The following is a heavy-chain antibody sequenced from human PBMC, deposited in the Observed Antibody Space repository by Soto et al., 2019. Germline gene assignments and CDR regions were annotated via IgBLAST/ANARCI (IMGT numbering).Heavy chain of an antibody. CDR3: ARDLGVYYSSANNNGFEP. CDR1: GSTFTSYG. D-gene: IGHD3-10*01. CDR2: ISAHNGNI. Sequence: ASLKVSCNPSGSTFTSYGISCVRHAPGHGLEWMGWISAHNGNINYAQKLQGRVAMTTDTSTSTAYMELRSLRSDDTAVYYCARDLGVYYSSANNNGFEPWGQGTLVTVSS. V-gene: IGHV1-18*01. J-gene: IGHJ5*02.